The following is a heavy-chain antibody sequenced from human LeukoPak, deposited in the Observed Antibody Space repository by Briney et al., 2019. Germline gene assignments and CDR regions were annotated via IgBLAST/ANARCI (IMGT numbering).Heavy chain of an antibody. CDR3: ARGGSRQYEYYDFWSGYGPLDY. D-gene: IGHD3-3*01. CDR1: GFTVSSNY. Sequence: GGSLRLSCAASGFTVSSNYMCWVRQAPGKGLEWVSVIYSGGSTYYADSVKDRFTISRDNSKNTLYLQMNSLRAEDTAVYYCARGGSRQYEYYDFWSGYGPLDYWGQGTLVTVSS. J-gene: IGHJ4*02. CDR2: IYSGGST. V-gene: IGHV3-53*01.